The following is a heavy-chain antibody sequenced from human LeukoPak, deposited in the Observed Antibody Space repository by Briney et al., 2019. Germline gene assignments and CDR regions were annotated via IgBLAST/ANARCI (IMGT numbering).Heavy chain of an antibody. CDR1: GGSISSYY. CDR2: IYYSGST. Sequence: SETLSLTCTVSGGSISSYYWSWIRQPPGKGLEWIGYIYYSGSTNYNPSLKSRVTISVDTSKNQFSLKLSSVTAADTAVYYCARASSSWTTYYFDYWGQGTLVTVSS. D-gene: IGHD6-13*01. CDR3: ARASSSWTTYYFDY. V-gene: IGHV4-59*01. J-gene: IGHJ4*02.